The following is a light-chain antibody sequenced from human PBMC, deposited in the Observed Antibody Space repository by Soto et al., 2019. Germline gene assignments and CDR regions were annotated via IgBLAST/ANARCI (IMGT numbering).Light chain of an antibody. Sequence: DIQMTQSPSTLSASVGDRVTITCRASQSISSWLAWYQQKPGKAPKLLIYDASSLESGVPSRFSGSGSGTEFTLTISSLQPDDFATYYCQPYNSYSGTFGQGTQVDIK. CDR3: QPYNSYSGT. V-gene: IGKV1-5*01. CDR2: DAS. J-gene: IGKJ1*01. CDR1: QSISSW.